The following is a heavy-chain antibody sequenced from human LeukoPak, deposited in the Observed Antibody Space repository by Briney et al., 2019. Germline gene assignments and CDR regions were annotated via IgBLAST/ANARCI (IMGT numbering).Heavy chain of an antibody. Sequence: SETLSLTCTVSGGSISSGGYYWSWIRQPPGKGLEWIGYIYHSGSTYYNPSLKSRVTISVDRSKNQFSLKLSSVTAADTAVYYCAGKGSVPAALIDYWGQGTLVTVSS. D-gene: IGHD2-2*01. CDR1: GGSISSGGYY. CDR3: AGKGSVPAALIDY. CDR2: IYHSGST. V-gene: IGHV4-30-2*01. J-gene: IGHJ4*02.